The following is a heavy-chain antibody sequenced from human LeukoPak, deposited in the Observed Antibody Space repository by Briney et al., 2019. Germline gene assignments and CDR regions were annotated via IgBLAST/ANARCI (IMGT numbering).Heavy chain of an antibody. CDR1: GGSISSSSYY. J-gene: IGHJ5*02. V-gene: IGHV4-39*07. CDR3: ARDMGSSGYWSHNWFDP. CDR2: IYYSGST. Sequence: SATLSLTCPVSGGSISSSSYYWGWIRQPPGKGLAWIGSIYYSGSTYYNPSLKSRVTISVDTSKNQFSLKLSSVTAADTAVYYCARDMGSSGYWSHNWFDPWGQGTLVTVSS. D-gene: IGHD3-22*01.